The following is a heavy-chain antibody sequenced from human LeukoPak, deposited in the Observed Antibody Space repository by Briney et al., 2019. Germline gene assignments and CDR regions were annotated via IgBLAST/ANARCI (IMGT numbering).Heavy chain of an antibody. CDR2: IYNYGTT. V-gene: IGHV3-66*01. J-gene: IGHJ5*02. CDR3: AKGRFYRHSGTLLHP. CDR1: GFTISSNY. D-gene: IGHD1-26*01. Sequence: GGSLRLSCAASGFTISSNYMSWVRQAPGKGLEWVSVIYNYGTTYYADSVKGRFTISTDTSKNTLYLQMNSLRAEDTALYYCAKGRFYRHSGTLLHPRGQGTLVTVSS.